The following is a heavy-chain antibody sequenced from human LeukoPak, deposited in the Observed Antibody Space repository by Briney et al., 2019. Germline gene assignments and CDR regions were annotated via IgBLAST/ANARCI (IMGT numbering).Heavy chain of an antibody. CDR3: AKEATFRGADLNLNWFDP. CDR2: ISSSSSYI. CDR1: GFTFSSYS. J-gene: IGHJ5*02. D-gene: IGHD1-26*01. Sequence: PGGSLRLSCAASGFTFSSYSMNWVRQAPGKGLEWVSSISSSSSYIYYADSVKGRFAISRDNAKNSLYLQMNSLRAEDTALYYCAKEATFRGADLNLNWFDPWGQGTLVTVSS. V-gene: IGHV3-21*04.